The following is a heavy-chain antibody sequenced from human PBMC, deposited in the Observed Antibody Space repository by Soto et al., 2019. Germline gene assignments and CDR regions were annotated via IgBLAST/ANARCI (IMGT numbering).Heavy chain of an antibody. D-gene: IGHD3-9*01. CDR2: ISGSGDST. J-gene: IGHJ6*02. CDR3: AKALRYFDWLLRPWNSMDV. V-gene: IGHV3-23*01. Sequence: PGGSLRLSCAASGFTSSNYAMSWVRQAPGKGLEWVSTISGSGDSTYYADSVKGRFTISRDNSRNTLYLQMNSLRAEDTAVYYCAKALRYFDWLLRPWNSMDVWGQGTTVTAP. CDR1: GFTSSNYA.